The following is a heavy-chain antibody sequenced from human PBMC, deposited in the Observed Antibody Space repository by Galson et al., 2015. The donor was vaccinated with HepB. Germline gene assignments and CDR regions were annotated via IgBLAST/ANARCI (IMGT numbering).Heavy chain of an antibody. CDR2: IYYSGST. J-gene: IGHJ3*02. D-gene: IGHD5-18*01. V-gene: IGHV4-31*03. CDR3: ARTRYSYGSVDAFDI. Sequence: TLSLTCTVSGGSISSGGYYWSWIRQHPGKGLEWIGYIYYSGSTYYNPSLKSRVTISADTSKNQFSLKLSSVTAADTAVYYCARTRYSYGSVDAFDIWGQGTMVTVSS. CDR1: GGSISSGGYY.